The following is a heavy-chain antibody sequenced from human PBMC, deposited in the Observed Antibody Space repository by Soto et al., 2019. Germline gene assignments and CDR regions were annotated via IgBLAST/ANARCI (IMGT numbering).Heavy chain of an antibody. D-gene: IGHD4-17*01. CDR2: ISYDGTNK. J-gene: IGHJ6*02. V-gene: IGHV3-30*18. Sequence: QVQLVESGGGEVQPGRSLTISCAASGFTFSTYGMHWVRQTPGKGLVWLAVISYDGTNKFYSDSVKGRFTISRDNFKNTLTLQMNSLRADDMAVYSCAKDLQSYGDYDYYCYGMDVWGLGTRVTVAS. CDR1: GFTFSTYG. CDR3: AKDLQSYGDYDYYCYGMDV.